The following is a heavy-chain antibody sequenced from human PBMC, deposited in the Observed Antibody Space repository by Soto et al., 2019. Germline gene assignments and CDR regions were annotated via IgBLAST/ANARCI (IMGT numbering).Heavy chain of an antibody. J-gene: IGHJ3*01. CDR3: ARARWYDAFDV. CDR2: IFHGGNT. V-gene: IGHV4-38-2*01. CDR1: GFFISSGNY. Sequence: SETLSLTCAVSGFFISSGNYWGWIRKPPGKGLEWIGSIFHGGNTYYNPSLKSRVTISVDMSKNQFSLKLNSVTAADTAVYYRARARWYDAFDVWGQGTVVTVSS. D-gene: IGHD2-15*01.